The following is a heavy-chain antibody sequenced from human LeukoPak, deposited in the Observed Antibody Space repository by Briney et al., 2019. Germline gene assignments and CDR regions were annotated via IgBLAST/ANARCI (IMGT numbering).Heavy chain of an antibody. D-gene: IGHD6-13*01. CDR3: AKWGSIAVAGTSDFDY. Sequence: GGSLRLSCAASGFTFSSYAMSWVRQAPGKGLEWVSAISGSGGSTYYADSVKGRFTISRDNSKNTLYLQMNSLRAEDTAVYYCAKWGSIAVAGTSDFDYWGQGTLVTVSS. CDR2: ISGSGGST. V-gene: IGHV3-23*01. CDR1: GFTFSSYA. J-gene: IGHJ4*02.